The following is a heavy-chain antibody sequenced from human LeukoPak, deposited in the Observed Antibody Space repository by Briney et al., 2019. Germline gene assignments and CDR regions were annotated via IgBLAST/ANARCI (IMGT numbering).Heavy chain of an antibody. D-gene: IGHD6-19*01. CDR3: ARRGGDGSGWLYYYYYMDV. CDR2: MNPNSGNT. Sequence: ASVKVSCKASGYTFTSYDINWVRQATGQGLEWMGWMNPNSGNTGYAQKFQGRVTITRNTSISTAYMELSSLRSEDTAVYYCARRGGDGSGWLYYYYYMDVWGKGTTVTVSS. V-gene: IGHV1-8*03. CDR1: GYTFTSYD. J-gene: IGHJ6*03.